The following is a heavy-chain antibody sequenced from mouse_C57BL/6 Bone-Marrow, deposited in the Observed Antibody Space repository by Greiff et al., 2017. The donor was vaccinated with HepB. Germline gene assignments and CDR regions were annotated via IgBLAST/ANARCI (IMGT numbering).Heavy chain of an antibody. J-gene: IGHJ2*01. Sequence: QVQLQQSGAELVRPGTSVKMSCKASGYTFTNYWIGWAKQRPGHGLEWIGDIYPGGGYTNYNEKFKGKATLTADKSSSTAYMQFSSLTSEDSAIYYCARILYYYGSSCYYFDYWGQGTTLTVSS. D-gene: IGHD1-1*01. CDR2: IYPGGGYT. CDR1: GYTFTNYW. V-gene: IGHV1-63*01. CDR3: ARILYYYGSSCYYFDY.